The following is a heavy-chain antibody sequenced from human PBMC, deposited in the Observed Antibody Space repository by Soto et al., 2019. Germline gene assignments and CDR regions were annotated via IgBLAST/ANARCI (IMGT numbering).Heavy chain of an antibody. CDR2: INHSGST. D-gene: IGHD3-10*01. J-gene: IGHJ4*02. Sequence: QVQLPQWGAGLLKPSETLSLTCAVYGGSFSGYYWSWIRQPPGKGLEWIGEINHSGSTNYNPSLKSRVTISVDTSKNQFSLQLISVTAADTAVYYCARGWVLCFGELLNYFYYWGQGTLVTVSA. CDR1: GGSFSGYY. V-gene: IGHV4-34*01. CDR3: ARGWVLCFGELLNYFYY.